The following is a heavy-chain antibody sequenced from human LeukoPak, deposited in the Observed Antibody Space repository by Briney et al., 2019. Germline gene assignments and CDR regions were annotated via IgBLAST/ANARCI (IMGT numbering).Heavy chain of an antibody. CDR1: GFTFSSYE. CDR2: ISSSGSTI. CDR3: ARSHVDTAMVSYFDY. Sequence: GGSLRLSCAASGFTFSSYEMNWVRPAPGKGLEWVSYISSSGSTIYYADSVKGRFAISRDNSKNTLYLQMNSLRAEDTAVYYCARSHVDTAMVSYFDYWGQGTLVTVSS. J-gene: IGHJ4*02. V-gene: IGHV3-48*03. D-gene: IGHD5-18*01.